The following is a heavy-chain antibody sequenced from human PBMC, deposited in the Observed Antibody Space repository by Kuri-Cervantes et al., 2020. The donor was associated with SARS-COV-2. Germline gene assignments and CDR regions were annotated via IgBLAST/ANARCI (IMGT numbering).Heavy chain of an antibody. V-gene: IGHV4-34*01. CDR1: GGSFSGSY. CDR2: LNHSGRA. J-gene: IGHJ3*02. CDR3: ARAKGDGFWSGRQSDAFDI. D-gene: IGHD3-3*01. Sequence: GSLRLSFAVYGGSFSGSYWSWIRQSPGKGREWFGELNHSGRANYNPSPKSGVTISVDTSKNQFSLKQNSVIAADTAVYYCARAKGDGFWSGRQSDAFDIWGQGTLVTVSS.